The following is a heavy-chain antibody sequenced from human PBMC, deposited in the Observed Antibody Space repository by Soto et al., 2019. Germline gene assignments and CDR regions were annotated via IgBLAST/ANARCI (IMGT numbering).Heavy chain of an antibody. CDR2: ISWDGGST. J-gene: IGHJ4*02. V-gene: IGHV3-43*01. D-gene: IGHD3-3*01. CDR1: GFTFDDYT. Sequence: GGSLRLSCAASGFTFDDYTMHWVRQAPGKGLEWVSLISWDGGSTYYADSVKGRFTISRDNSKNSLYLQMNSLRTEDTALYYCAKDMAGFDWSGYQDYWGQGTLVTVSS. CDR3: AKDMAGFDWSGYQDY.